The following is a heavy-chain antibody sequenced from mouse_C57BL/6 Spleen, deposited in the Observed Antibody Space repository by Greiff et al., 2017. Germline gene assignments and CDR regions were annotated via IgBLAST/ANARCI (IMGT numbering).Heavy chain of an antibody. D-gene: IGHD3-2*02. CDR3: TLDCSGFDY. J-gene: IGHJ2*01. V-gene: IGHV14-1*01. CDR2: IAPADGDT. CDR1: GFTIQAYY. Sequence: VQLKQSGAELVRPGASVKLSCTASGFTIQAYYMHWVKQRPEQGLEGIGRIAPADGDTEYAPKFQGKATMTADTSSNTAYLQLSGLTSEDTAVYYCTLDCSGFDYWGQGTTLTVSS.